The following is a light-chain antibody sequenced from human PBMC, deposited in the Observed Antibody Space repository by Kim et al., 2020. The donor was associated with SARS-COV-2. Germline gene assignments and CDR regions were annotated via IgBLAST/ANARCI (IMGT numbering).Light chain of an antibody. CDR3: QQYHDWGT. J-gene: IGKJ1*01. CDR2: DAS. V-gene: IGKV1-5*01. CDR1: QSINNW. Sequence: ASVGDRVTITCRASQSINNWLAWYQQKPGKAPKLLIYDASSLESGVPSRFSGSGSGTEFTLTISSLQPDDFATYYCQQYHDWGTFGQGTKVDIK.